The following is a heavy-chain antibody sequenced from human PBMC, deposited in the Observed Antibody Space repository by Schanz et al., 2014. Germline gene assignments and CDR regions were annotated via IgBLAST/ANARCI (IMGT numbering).Heavy chain of an antibody. V-gene: IGHV3-23*01. CDR2: ISASGGTT. Sequence: EVQLLESGGGLVQPGGSLRLSCLASGFMFSSYGMHWVRQAPGKGLEWVSAISASGGTTYYADSVKGRFTISRDNSKNTLYLQLGSLSAEDTAVYFCARDNRYYLFDYWGQGALVTVSS. CDR1: GFMFSSYG. D-gene: IGHD3-16*02. CDR3: ARDNRYYLFDY. J-gene: IGHJ4*02.